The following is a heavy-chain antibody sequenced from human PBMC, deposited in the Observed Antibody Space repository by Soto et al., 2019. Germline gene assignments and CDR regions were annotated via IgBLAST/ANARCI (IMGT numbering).Heavy chain of an antibody. J-gene: IGHJ5*02. D-gene: IGHD6-13*01. CDR1: GDSISNSRFY. CDR2: IYHTGNA. Sequence: SETLSLTCSVSGDSISNSRFYWAWIRQPPGEGLEWIGSIYHTGNAYYNPSLKSRVTISVDTSKNQFSLKLSSVTAADTAVYYCARHRSQYSSSWYGGYNWFDPWGQGPLVTLSS. V-gene: IGHV4-39*01. CDR3: ARHRSQYSSSWYGGYNWFDP.